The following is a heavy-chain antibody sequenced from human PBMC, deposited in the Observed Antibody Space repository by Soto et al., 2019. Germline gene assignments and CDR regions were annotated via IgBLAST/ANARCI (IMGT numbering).Heavy chain of an antibody. CDR3: ARGETGVDDAFDI. J-gene: IGHJ3*02. CDR1: GYIFTGYC. CDR2: INPKSGGL. V-gene: IGHV1-2*04. Sequence: QVRLVQSGAEVKKPGASVKVSCKASGYIFTGYCIHWVRQAPGQGLEWMGWINPKSGGLKYAQKFQGWVTMTRDTYISTAYMDLNRLRSDDTAVYFCARGETGVDDAFDIWGQGTMVTVSA. D-gene: IGHD7-27*01.